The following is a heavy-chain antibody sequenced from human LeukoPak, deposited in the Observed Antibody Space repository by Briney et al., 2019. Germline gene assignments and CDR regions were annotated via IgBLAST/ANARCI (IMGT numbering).Heavy chain of an antibody. V-gene: IGHV3-53*01. CDR3: ARDSTGGVVVIRGDIVDY. Sequence: GGSLRLSCAASGFTVSTNYMSWVRQAPGKGLEWVSVIYSGGTTFYTDSVKGRFTISSDNSKNTLYLQMNSLRAEDTAVYYCARDSTGGVVVIRGDIVDYWGQGTLVTVSS. D-gene: IGHD3-22*01. J-gene: IGHJ4*01. CDR2: IYSGGTT. CDR1: GFTVSTNY.